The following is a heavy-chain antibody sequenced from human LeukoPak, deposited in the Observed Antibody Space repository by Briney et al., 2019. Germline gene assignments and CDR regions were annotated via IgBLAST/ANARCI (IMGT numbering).Heavy chain of an antibody. J-gene: IGHJ6*02. D-gene: IGHD5-12*01. V-gene: IGHV3-30*03. CDR3: AREYSGYDFYYYYYGMDV. Sequence: PGGALRLYCAASGFTFSSYGMHAVRQAPGKGLEWVAVLSYDESNQYYADSVKGRFTISRDNSKNTLYLQMNRQRAEDTAVYYCAREYSGYDFYYYYYGMDVWGQGTTVTVSS. CDR1: GFTFSSYG. CDR2: LSYDESNQ.